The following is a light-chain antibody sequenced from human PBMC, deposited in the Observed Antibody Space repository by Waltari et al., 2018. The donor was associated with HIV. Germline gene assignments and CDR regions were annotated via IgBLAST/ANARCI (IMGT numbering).Light chain of an antibody. V-gene: IGKV1-17*02. J-gene: IGKJ5*01. CDR3: LQHNSYPLIT. CDR1: QGVRDD. Sequence: DIQMTQFPSSLSASVGDRVVISCRASQGVRDDLGWFQQKPGQAPQRLIYAASKLQSGVPPRFSGTGSETYFTFTISDLHPEDSATYFCLQHNSYPLITLGQGTRLEI. CDR2: AAS.